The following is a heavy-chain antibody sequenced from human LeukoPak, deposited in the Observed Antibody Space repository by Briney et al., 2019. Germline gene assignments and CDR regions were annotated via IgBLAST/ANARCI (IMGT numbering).Heavy chain of an antibody. D-gene: IGHD2-21*02. J-gene: IGHJ4*02. CDR2: ISYDGSNQ. CDR1: GFTFSSYA. V-gene: IGHV3-30-3*01. Sequence: PGRSMRLSCAASGFTFSSYAMHWVRQAPGKGLEGVAVISYDGSNQYYADSVKGRFTISRDNSKNTLYLQMNSLRAEDTAVYYCARDMGHIVVVTAPKGFDYWGQGTLVTVSS. CDR3: ARDMGHIVVVTAPKGFDY.